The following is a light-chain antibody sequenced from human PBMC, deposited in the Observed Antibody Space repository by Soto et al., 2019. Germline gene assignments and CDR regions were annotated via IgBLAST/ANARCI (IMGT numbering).Light chain of an antibody. CDR3: QQSYSTPYT. CDR2: AAS. J-gene: IGKJ2*01. V-gene: IGKV1-39*01. CDR1: QSISSS. Sequence: DIQMTQSPSSLSASVGDRVTITCRASQSISSSLNWYQQKPGKAPKPLIYAASSLQSGVPSRFSGSGSGTDFTLTISSLQPEDFATYYCQQSYSTPYTFGQGTKLEIK.